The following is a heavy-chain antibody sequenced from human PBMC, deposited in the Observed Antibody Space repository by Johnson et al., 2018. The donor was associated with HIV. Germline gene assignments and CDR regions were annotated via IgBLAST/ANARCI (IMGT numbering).Heavy chain of an antibody. Sequence: QVQLVESGGDVVQPGGSLRLSCAASGFTFNNYGMHWVRQAPGKGLGWVAFIRYDGSNKYYVDSVKGRFTISRDNSKNTLYLQMNSLRAEDTAVYYCARELRIAARGLAFDIWGRGTMVTVSS. D-gene: IGHD6-6*01. CDR1: GFTFNNYG. J-gene: IGHJ3*02. CDR2: IRYDGSNK. CDR3: ARELRIAARGLAFDI. V-gene: IGHV3-30*02.